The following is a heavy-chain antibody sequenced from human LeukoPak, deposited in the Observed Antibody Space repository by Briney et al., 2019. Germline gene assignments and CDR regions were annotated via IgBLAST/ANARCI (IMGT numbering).Heavy chain of an antibody. J-gene: IGHJ4*02. CDR1: GGSISSGGYS. Sequence: PSETLSLTCAVSGGSISSGGYSWSWIRQPPGKGLEWIGYIYHSGNTYYNPSLKSRVTISVDRSKNQFSLKLSSVTAADTAVYYCARGIYSSGWYEYYFDYWGQGTLVTVSS. CDR3: ARGIYSSGWYEYYFDY. D-gene: IGHD6-19*01. CDR2: IYHSGNT. V-gene: IGHV4-30-2*01.